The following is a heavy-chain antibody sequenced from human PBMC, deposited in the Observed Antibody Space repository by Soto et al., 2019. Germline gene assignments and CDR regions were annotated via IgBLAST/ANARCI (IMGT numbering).Heavy chain of an antibody. CDR3: ARWGLGMGVDY. Sequence: QVQLQQWGAGLLKPSETLSLTCAVYGGSFSGYYWSWIRQPPGKGLEWIGYIYYSGSTNYNPSLKSRVTISVDTSKNQFSLKLSSVTAADTAVYYCARWGLGMGVDYWGQGTLVTVSS. CDR2: IYYSGST. V-gene: IGHV4-34*11. CDR1: GGSFSGYY. J-gene: IGHJ4*02. D-gene: IGHD1-26*01.